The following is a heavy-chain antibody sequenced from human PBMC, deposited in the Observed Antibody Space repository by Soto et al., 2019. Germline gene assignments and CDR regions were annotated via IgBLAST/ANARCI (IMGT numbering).Heavy chain of an antibody. Sequence: SETLSLTCALSGGSIISNSYHWGWIRHPPGKGLEWIGSIYYSGSTYYNPSLRSRVTISVDTSKYHFSLQLTSLTAADTAVYYCARRQITSDWYLPFDSWGQGTLVTVSS. CDR3: ARRQITSDWYLPFDS. CDR2: IYYSGST. CDR1: GGSIISNSYH. D-gene: IGHD2-2*01. J-gene: IGHJ4*02. V-gene: IGHV4-39*02.